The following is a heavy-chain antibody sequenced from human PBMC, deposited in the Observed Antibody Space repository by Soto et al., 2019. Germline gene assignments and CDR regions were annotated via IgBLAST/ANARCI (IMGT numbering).Heavy chain of an antibody. D-gene: IGHD3-10*01. J-gene: IGHJ1*01. CDR3: ASAFGDSAEYFQH. CDR2: IYYSGST. CDR1: GGSISSGDYY. Sequence: PSETLSLTCTVSGGSISSGDYYWSWIRQPPGKGLEWIGYIYYSGSTYYNPSLKSRVTISVDTSKNQFSLKLSSVTAADTAVYYCASAFGDSAEYFQHWGQGTLVTVSS. V-gene: IGHV4-30-4*01.